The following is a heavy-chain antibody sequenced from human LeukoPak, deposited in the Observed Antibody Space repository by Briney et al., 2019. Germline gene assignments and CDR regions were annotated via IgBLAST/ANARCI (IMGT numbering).Heavy chain of an antibody. D-gene: IGHD5-24*01. CDR2: IYYSGNT. Sequence: SETLSLTCNVSGGSISSYYWTWIRQPPGKGLEWIGYIYYSGNTNYTPTLKNRVTISVDTSKNQFSLNLSSVTAADTAVYYCARGRWLNYYFDLWGQGTLVTVSS. CDR3: ARGRWLNYYFDL. CDR1: GGSISSYY. V-gene: IGHV4-59*01. J-gene: IGHJ4*02.